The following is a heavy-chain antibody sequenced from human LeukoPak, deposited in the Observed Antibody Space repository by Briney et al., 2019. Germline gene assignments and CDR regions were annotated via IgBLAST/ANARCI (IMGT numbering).Heavy chain of an antibody. CDR3: AKDSQALRYFDWPPGA. V-gene: IGHV3-23*01. Sequence: GGSLRLSCAASGFTFRSYAMSWVRQAPGKGLEWVSAISGSGGSTYYADSVKGRFTISRDNSKNTLYLQMNSLRAEDTAVYYCAKDSQALRYFDWPPGAWGQGTLVTVSS. J-gene: IGHJ5*02. D-gene: IGHD3-9*01. CDR2: ISGSGGST. CDR1: GFTFRSYA.